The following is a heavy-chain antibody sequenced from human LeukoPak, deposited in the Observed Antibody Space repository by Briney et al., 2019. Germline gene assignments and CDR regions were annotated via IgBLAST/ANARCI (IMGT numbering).Heavy chain of an antibody. J-gene: IGHJ4*02. Sequence: ASVKVSCKVSGYTLTELSMHWVRQAPGKGLEWMGGFDPEDGETIYAQKFQGRVTMTEDTSTDTAYMELSSLRSEDTAVYYCATEPPTPYGSGIEDYWGQGTLVTVSS. CDR3: ATEPPTPYGSGIEDY. CDR1: GYTLTELS. D-gene: IGHD3-10*01. CDR2: FDPEDGET. V-gene: IGHV1-24*01.